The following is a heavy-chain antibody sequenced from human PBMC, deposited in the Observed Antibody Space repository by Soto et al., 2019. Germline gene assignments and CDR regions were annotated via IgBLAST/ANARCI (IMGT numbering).Heavy chain of an antibody. CDR2: IIPISGTA. D-gene: IGHD2-2*01. Sequence: QVQLVQSGAEVKKPGSSVKVSSKASGGTFSSYAISWVRQAPGQGLEWMGGIIPISGTANYAQKFQGRVTITADESASTADMELSSLRSEDTAVYYCARSQGSSTSLEIYYYYYYGMDVWGQGTTVTVSS. CDR3: ARSQGSSTSLEIYYYYYYGMDV. V-gene: IGHV1-69*01. CDR1: GGTFSSYA. J-gene: IGHJ6*02.